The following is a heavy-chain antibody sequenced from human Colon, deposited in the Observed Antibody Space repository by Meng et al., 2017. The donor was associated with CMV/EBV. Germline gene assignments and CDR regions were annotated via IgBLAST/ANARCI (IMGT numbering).Heavy chain of an antibody. CDR2: IQSDGNT. CDR3: ATGSGDFDH. CDR1: GAPISNFF. V-gene: IGHV4-4*07. Sequence: QLQLQESGPGLGRPSETLSLPCSVSGAPISNFFWSWIRQSAGMRLEWIGRIQSDGNTYYNPSLKSRVTVSQDTSKNQISLRLRSVTAADTAVYYCATGSGDFDHWGQGTLVTVSS. J-gene: IGHJ4*02. D-gene: IGHD1-26*01.